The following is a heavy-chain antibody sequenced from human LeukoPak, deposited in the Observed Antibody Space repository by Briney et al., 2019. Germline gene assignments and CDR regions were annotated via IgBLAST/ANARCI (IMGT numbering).Heavy chain of an antibody. CDR3: ARDCWYCSGGSWGGSLDY. CDR2: ISAYNGNT. V-gene: IGHV1-18*01. Sequence: ASVKVSCKASGYTFTSYGISWVRQAPGQGLEWMGWISAYNGNTNYAQKLQGRVTMTTDTSTSTAYMELRSLRSDDTAVYYCARDCWYCSGGSWGGSLDYWGQGTLVTVPS. D-gene: IGHD2-15*01. CDR1: GYTFTSYG. J-gene: IGHJ4*02.